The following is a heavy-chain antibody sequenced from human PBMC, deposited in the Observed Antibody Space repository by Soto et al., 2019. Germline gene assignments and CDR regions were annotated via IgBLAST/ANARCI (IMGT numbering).Heavy chain of an antibody. J-gene: IGHJ4*02. V-gene: IGHV1-24*01. CDR3: ATAPGVDIVVVPAAVPFDY. D-gene: IGHD2-2*02. Sequence: ASVKVSCKVSGYTLTELSMHWVRQAPGKGLEWMGGFDPEDGETIYAQKFQGRVTMTEDTSTDTAYMELSSLRSEDTAVYYCATAPGVDIVVVPAAVPFDYWGQGTLVTVSS. CDR2: FDPEDGET. CDR1: GYTLTELS.